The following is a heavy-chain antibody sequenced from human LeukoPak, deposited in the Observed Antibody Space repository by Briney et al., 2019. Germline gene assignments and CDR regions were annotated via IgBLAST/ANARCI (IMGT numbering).Heavy chain of an antibody. CDR2: INAGNGNT. CDR1: GYTFTSYA. J-gene: IGHJ4*02. CDR3: ARAEAAAADFDY. Sequence: GASVKVSCKASGYTFTSYAMHWVRQAPGQRLEWMGWINAGNGNTKYSQKFQGRVTITRDTSASTAYMELSSLRSEDTAVYYCARAEAAAADFDYWGRGTLVTVSS. V-gene: IGHV1-3*01. D-gene: IGHD6-13*01.